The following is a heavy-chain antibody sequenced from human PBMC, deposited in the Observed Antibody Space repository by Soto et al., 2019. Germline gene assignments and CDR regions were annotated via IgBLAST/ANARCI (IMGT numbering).Heavy chain of an antibody. CDR1: GFTFSSYS. CDR3: ARDRRSRGVGITGTYYFDY. CDR2: ISSSSSYI. Sequence: GSLRLSCAASGFTFSSYSMNWVRQAPGKGLEWVSSISSSSSYIYYADSVKGRFTISRDNAKNSLYLQMNSLRAEDTAVYYCARDRRSRGVGITGTYYFDYWGQGTLVTVSS. J-gene: IGHJ4*02. V-gene: IGHV3-21*01. D-gene: IGHD1-20*01.